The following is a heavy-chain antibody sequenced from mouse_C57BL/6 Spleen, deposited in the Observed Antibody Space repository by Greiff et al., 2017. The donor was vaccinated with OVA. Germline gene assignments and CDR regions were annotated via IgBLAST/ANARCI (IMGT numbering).Heavy chain of an antibody. CDR2: IYPSDSET. Sequence: QVQLQQPGAELVRPGSSVKLSCKASGYTFTSYWMDWVKQRPGQGLEWIGNIYPSDSETHYTQKFKDKATLTVDKSSSTAYMQLSSRTAEDSAVYYCARDYYGSTAWFAYWGQGTLVTVSA. D-gene: IGHD1-1*01. J-gene: IGHJ3*01. CDR1: GYTFTSYW. V-gene: IGHV1-61*01. CDR3: ARDYYGSTAWFAY.